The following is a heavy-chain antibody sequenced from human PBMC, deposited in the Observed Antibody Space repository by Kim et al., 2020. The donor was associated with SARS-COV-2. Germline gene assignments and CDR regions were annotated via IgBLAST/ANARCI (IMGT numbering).Heavy chain of an antibody. CDR1: GGSISSGGYS. V-gene: IGHV4-30-2*01. J-gene: IGHJ4*02. CDR3: ARGKSGNGFGEQD. D-gene: IGHD3-10*01. CDR2: IYHSGST. Sequence: SETLSLTCAVSGGSISSGGYSWSWIRQPPGKGLEWIGYIYHSGSTYYNPSLKSRVTISVDRSKNQFSLKLSSVTAADTAVYYCARGKSGNGFGEQDWGQGTLVTVSS.